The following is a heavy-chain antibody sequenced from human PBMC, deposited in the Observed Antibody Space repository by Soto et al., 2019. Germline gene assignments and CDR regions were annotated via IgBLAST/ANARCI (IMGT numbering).Heavy chain of an antibody. Sequence: QVQLQQWGAGLLKPSETLSLTCAVYGGSFSGYYWSWIRQPPGKGLEWIGEINHSGSTNYNPSLKSRVTISVDTSKNQFSLKLRSVTAADTAVYYCARLYSGYYYVSTDYWGQGTLVTVSS. CDR3: ARLYSGYYYVSTDY. CDR1: GGSFSGYY. J-gene: IGHJ4*02. D-gene: IGHD3-22*01. V-gene: IGHV4-34*01. CDR2: INHSGST.